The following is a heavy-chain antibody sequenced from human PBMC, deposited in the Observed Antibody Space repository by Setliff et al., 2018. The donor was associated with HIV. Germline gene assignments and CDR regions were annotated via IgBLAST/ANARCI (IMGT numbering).Heavy chain of an antibody. V-gene: IGHV1-69*05. J-gene: IGHJ5*02. CDR1: GDTFSNSA. D-gene: IGHD2-2*01. CDR2: SIPLFGTV. Sequence: SVKVSCKASGDTFSNSALTWVRQAPGQGLEWMGGSIPLFGTVKYAQKFQGRVTITTDELMTTAYMELSSLRVEDSAIYYCVKGQGFCSMTSCALDWFGPWGQGTLVTVSS. CDR3: VKGQGFCSMTSCALDWFGP.